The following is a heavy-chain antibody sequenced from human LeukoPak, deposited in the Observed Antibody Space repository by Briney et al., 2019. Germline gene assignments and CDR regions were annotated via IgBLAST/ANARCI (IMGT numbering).Heavy chain of an antibody. CDR2: INHSGST. V-gene: IGHV4-34*01. Sequence: SETLSLTCAVYGGSFRGYYWGWIRQPPGKGLEWIGEINHSGSTNYNPSLKSRVTISVDTSKNQFSLKLSSVTAADTAVYYCARSHNWNDFGYWGQGTLVAVSS. CDR1: GGSFRGYY. D-gene: IGHD1-20*01. CDR3: ARSHNWNDFGY. J-gene: IGHJ4*02.